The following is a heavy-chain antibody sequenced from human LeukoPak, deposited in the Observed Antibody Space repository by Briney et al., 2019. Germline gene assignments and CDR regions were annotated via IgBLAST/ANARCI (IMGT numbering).Heavy chain of an antibody. J-gene: IGHJ4*02. V-gene: IGHV3-21*01. CDR1: GFTFSSYS. D-gene: IGHD6-19*01. CDR3: ARSTCGWSVSCLTDGYYFDY. Sequence: PGGSLRLSCAASGFTFSSYSMNWVRQAPGKGLEWVSSISSSSSYIYYADSVKGRFTISRDNAKNSLYLQMNSLRAEDTAVYYCARSTCGWSVSCLTDGYYFDYWGQGTLVTVSS. CDR2: ISSSSSYI.